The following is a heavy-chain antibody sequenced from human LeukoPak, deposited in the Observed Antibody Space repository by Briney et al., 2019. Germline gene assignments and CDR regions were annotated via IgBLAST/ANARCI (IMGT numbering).Heavy chain of an antibody. D-gene: IGHD3-22*01. CDR1: GYTFTSYD. CDR2: MNSNSGNT. V-gene: IGHV1-8*01. Sequence: SVKVSCKASGYTFTSYDINWVRQATGQGLEWMGWMNSNSGNTGYAQKFQGRVTMTRNTSISTAYMDLSSLRSEDTAVYYCARRRSYYYDSSRYYYADYWGQGTLVTVSS. J-gene: IGHJ4*02. CDR3: ARRRSYYYDSSRYYYADY.